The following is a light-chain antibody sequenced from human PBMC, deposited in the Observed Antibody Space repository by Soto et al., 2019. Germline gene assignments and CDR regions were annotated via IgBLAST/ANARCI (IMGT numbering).Light chain of an antibody. CDR1: QGISSY. CDR2: AAS. J-gene: IGKJ4*01. Sequence: DIQLTQSPSFLSASVGDRVTITCRSSQGISSYLAWYQQKPGKAPKLLIYAASTLQSVVPSRFSGSESGTEFTITISSLQHADFATYYCQQLNTYPFAFCGRTKLDIK. V-gene: IGKV1-9*01. CDR3: QQLNTYPFA.